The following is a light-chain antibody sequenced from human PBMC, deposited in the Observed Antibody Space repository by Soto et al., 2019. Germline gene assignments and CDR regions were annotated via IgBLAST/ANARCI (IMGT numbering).Light chain of an antibody. V-gene: IGLV2-11*01. J-gene: IGLJ3*02. CDR2: DVS. CDR1: SSDVGGYKY. CDR3: CSYAGSYTLWV. Sequence: QSVLTQPASVSGSLGQSVTISCTGSSSDVGGYKYVSWYQQHPGKAPKLIIYDVSKRPSGVPDRFSGSKSGNTASLTIPGLQADDEADYYCCSYAGSYTLWVFGGGTKLTVL.